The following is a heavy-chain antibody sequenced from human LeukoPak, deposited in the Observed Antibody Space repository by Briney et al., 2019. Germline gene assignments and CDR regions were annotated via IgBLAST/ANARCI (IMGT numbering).Heavy chain of an antibody. CDR3: ARGRGSSSVCFDL. CDR2: INHSGST. Sequence: SETLSLTCAVYGGSFSGYYWSWIRQPPGKGLEWIGEINHSGSTNYNPSLKSRVTISVDTSKNQFSLRLSSVTAADTAVYYCARGRGSSSVCFDLWGRGTLVTVSS. CDR1: GGSFSGYY. D-gene: IGHD6-6*01. J-gene: IGHJ2*01. V-gene: IGHV4-34*01.